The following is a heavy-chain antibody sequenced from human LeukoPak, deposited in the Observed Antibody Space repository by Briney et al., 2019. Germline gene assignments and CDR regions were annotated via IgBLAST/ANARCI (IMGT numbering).Heavy chain of an antibody. V-gene: IGHV3-30-3*01. CDR1: GFTFSNYA. D-gene: IGHD6-6*01. CDR3: ARGEYSSSSPDY. J-gene: IGHJ4*02. Sequence: GGSLRLSCAASGFTFSNYAMHWVRQAPGKGLEWVAVISYDGTNKYYADSVKGRFTISRDNSKNKLFLQMNSLGAEDTAVYYCARGEYSSSSPDYWGQGTLVTASS. CDR2: ISYDGTNK.